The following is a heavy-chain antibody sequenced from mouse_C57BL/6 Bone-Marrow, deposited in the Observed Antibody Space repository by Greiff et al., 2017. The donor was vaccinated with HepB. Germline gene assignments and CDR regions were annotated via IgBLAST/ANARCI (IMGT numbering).Heavy chain of an antibody. CDR3: ARATTVVARNWYFDV. D-gene: IGHD1-1*01. V-gene: IGHV5-16*01. Sequence: EVMLVESEGGLVQPGSSMKLSCTASGFTFSDYYMAWVRQVPEKGLEWVANINYDGSSTYYLDSLKSRFIISRDNAKNILYLQMSSLKSEDTATYYCARATTVVARNWYFDVWGTGTTVTVSS. J-gene: IGHJ1*03. CDR1: GFTFSDYY. CDR2: INYDGSST.